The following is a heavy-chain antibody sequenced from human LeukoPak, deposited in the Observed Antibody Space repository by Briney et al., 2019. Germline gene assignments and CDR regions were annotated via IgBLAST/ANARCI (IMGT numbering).Heavy chain of an antibody. CDR1: GGSISSYY. D-gene: IGHD3-10*01. CDR3: ARPRYGSGNPFDY. V-gene: IGHV4-59*01. Sequence: SETLSLTCTVSGGSISSYYWSWIRQPPGKGLEWIGYIYYSGSTNYNPPLKSRVTISVDTSKNQFSLKLSSVTAADTAVYYCARPRYGSGNPFDYWGQGTLVTVSS. CDR2: IYYSGST. J-gene: IGHJ4*02.